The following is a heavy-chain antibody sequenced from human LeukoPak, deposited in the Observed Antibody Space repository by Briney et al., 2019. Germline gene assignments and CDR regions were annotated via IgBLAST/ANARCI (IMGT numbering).Heavy chain of an antibody. V-gene: IGHV4-59*01. CDR2: IYYSGST. D-gene: IGHD3-22*01. J-gene: IGHJ4*02. Sequence: PSETLSLTCTVSGGSISSYYWSWIRQPPGKGLEWIGYIYYSGSTNYNPSLKSRVTISVDTSKNQFSLKLSSVTAADTAVYYCARGGFTKWLLDYWGQGTLVTVSS. CDR3: ARGGFTKWLLDY. CDR1: GGSISSYY.